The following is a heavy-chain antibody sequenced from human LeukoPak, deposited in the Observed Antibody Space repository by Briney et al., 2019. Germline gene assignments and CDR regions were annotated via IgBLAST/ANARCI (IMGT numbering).Heavy chain of an antibody. D-gene: IGHD1-1*01. J-gene: IGHJ4*02. Sequence: GGSLRLSCAASGFTFSSYSMNWVRQAPGKGLEWVAVISYDGSNKYYADSVKGRFTISRDNSKNTLYLQMNILRAEDTAVYYCAKRFLDHLDYGGKGTRVPVPS. V-gene: IGHV3-30*18. CDR3: AKRFLDHLDY. CDR1: GFTFSSYS. CDR2: ISYDGSNK.